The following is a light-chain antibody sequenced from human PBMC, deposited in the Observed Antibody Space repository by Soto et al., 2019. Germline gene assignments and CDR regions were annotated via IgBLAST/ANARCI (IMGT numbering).Light chain of an antibody. CDR3: QQYDIYPLT. J-gene: IGKJ4*01. V-gene: IGKV1-16*02. Sequence: DIRVTQSPSSLSASVGDRVTITCRASQGINKYLAWFQQKPGQAPKSLIYAASSLQSGVPSKFSGSGSGTDFTLTISDLQPEDSATYYCQQYDIYPLTFGGGTKLEI. CDR1: QGINKY. CDR2: AAS.